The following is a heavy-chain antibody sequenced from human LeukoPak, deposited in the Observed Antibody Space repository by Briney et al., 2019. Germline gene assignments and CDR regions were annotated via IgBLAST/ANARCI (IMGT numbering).Heavy chain of an antibody. CDR1: GFTFSNYC. CDR2: TKQGASEK. D-gene: IGHD1-7*01. Sequence: GGSLRLSCAASGFTFSNYCMGWVRQAPGKGLEWVANTKQGASEKYYVDSVKGRFTISRDDAKNSLYLQMNSLRAEDTAVYYCARLGRGNYHDAFDIWGQEKMVSVSS. CDR3: ARLGRGNYHDAFDI. V-gene: IGHV3-7*01. J-gene: IGHJ3*02.